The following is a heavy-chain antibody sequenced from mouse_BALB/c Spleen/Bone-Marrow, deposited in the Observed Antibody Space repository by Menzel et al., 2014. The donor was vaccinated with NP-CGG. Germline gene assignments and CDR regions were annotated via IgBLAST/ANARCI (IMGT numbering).Heavy chain of an antibody. D-gene: IGHD2-13*01. CDR3: ARNYGDGKSLAY. CDR2: IDPANGNT. CDR1: GFNIKDTY. V-gene: IGHV14-3*02. Sequence: EVQLQQSGAELVKPGASVKLSCTASGFNIKDTYMHWVKQRPEQGLEWIGRIDPANGNTKYDPKFQGKATITADTSSNTTYLQLSSLTSEDTAVYYCARNYGDGKSLAYWGQGTLVTVSA. J-gene: IGHJ3*01.